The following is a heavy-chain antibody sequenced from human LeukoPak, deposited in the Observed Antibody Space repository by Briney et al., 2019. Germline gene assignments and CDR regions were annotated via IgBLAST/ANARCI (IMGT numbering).Heavy chain of an antibody. CDR3: ARGEIGYCSRTTCYGFDY. CDR2: ITTSSSTI. V-gene: IGHV3-11*01. Sequence: PGGSLRLSCAASGFTFSDYYMSWIRQAPGKGLEWVSYITTSSSTIYYADSVKGRFTISRDNAKNSLYLQMNSLRAEDTAVYYCARGEIGYCSRTTCYGFDYWGQGTLVTVSS. D-gene: IGHD2-2*01. J-gene: IGHJ4*02. CDR1: GFTFSDYY.